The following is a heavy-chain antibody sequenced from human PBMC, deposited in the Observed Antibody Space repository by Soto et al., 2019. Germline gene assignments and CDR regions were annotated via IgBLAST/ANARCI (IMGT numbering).Heavy chain of an antibody. Sequence: EVQMVESGGGLVQPGGSLRLSCATSGFSFSRYWIHWVRHDPGKGLEWVSRIDNDGSSEIYADSVKGRFTTSRDNAKDTLYLQMNSLRAEDTAVYYCARGGDYHGYDVWCQGTMGTVSS. CDR1: GFSFSRYW. CDR2: IDNDGSSE. D-gene: IGHD2-21*02. V-gene: IGHV3-74*01. CDR3: ARGGDYHGYDV. J-gene: IGHJ3*01.